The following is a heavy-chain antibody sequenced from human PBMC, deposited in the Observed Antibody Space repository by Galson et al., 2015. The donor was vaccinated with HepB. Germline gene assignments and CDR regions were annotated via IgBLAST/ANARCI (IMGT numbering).Heavy chain of an antibody. Sequence: SLRLSCAASGITFSTQAMSWVRQVPGKGLEWVSVIRGSSSNTNYADSVKGRFTISRDNSKNSLYLQMNSLRAEDTAIYYCAIGGWGAKWGQGTLVTVSS. CDR1: GITFSTQA. D-gene: IGHD1-26*01. J-gene: IGHJ4*02. CDR2: IRGSSSNT. CDR3: AIGGWGAK. V-gene: IGHV3-23*01.